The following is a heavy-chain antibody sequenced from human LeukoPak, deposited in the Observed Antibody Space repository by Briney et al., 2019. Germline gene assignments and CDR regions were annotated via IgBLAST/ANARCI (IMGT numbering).Heavy chain of an antibody. CDR1: GFTSSNYA. J-gene: IGHJ4*02. D-gene: IGHD3-10*01. CDR3: AKIYGSGSYYGRYIDC. CDR2: ISSSSEST. V-gene: IGHV3-23*01. Sequence: GGSLRLSCTASGFTSSNYAMSWVRQAPGKGLEWVSAISSSSESTYYADSVKGRFTISRDNSKNTLYLQMNSLRAEDTAVYYCAKIYGSGSYYGRYIDCWGQGTLVTVSS.